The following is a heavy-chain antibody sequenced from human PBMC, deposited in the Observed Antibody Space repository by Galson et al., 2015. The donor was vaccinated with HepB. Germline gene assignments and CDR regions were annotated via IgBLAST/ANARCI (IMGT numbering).Heavy chain of an antibody. V-gene: IGHV3-7*03. CDR3: ARSRGSWTYFDF. D-gene: IGHD6-13*01. CDR1: GFTFSSYW. CDR2: IKHDESEE. J-gene: IGHJ4*02. Sequence: SLRLSCAASGFTFSSYWMSWVRQAPGKGLEWVANIKHDESEEYYVDSVKGRFTISRDNAKNSLYLQMNSLRAEDTAVYYCARSRGSWTYFDFWGQGTLVTVSS.